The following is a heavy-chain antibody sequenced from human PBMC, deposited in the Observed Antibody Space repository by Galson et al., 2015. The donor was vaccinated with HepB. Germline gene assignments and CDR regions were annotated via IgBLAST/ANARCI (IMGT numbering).Heavy chain of an antibody. CDR3: ARGLISGSYSTHIDY. CDR1: GGSFSGYY. CDR2: INHSGST. J-gene: IGHJ4*02. Sequence: SETLSLTCAVYGGSFSGYYWSWVRQPPGKGLEYIGEINHSGSTKYNPSLKSRVTISVDTSKNQVSLKLSSVTAADTAVYYCARGLISGSYSTHIDYWGQGTLVTVSS. D-gene: IGHD1-26*01. V-gene: IGHV4-34*01.